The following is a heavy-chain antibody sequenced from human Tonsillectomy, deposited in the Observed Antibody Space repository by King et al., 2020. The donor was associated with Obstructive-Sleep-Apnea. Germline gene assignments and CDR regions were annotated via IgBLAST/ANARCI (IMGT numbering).Heavy chain of an antibody. V-gene: IGHV4-31*03. J-gene: IGHJ4*02. D-gene: IGHD3-10*01. CDR1: GDSISSGDYY. Sequence: VQLQESGPGLLKPSQTLSLTCTVSGDSISSGDYYWTWIRQHPGEGLEWIGYIFYSGSPYYNPSLQSRVTISVDTSKNQFSLKLRSVTAADTAVYYCVRGGTYYYGSGSFYNLDYFDYWGQGTLVTVSS. CDR2: IFYSGSP. CDR3: VRGGTYYYGSGSFYNLDYFDY.